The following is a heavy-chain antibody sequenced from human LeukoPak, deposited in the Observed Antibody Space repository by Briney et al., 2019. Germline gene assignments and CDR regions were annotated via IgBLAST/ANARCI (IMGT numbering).Heavy chain of an antibody. D-gene: IGHD5-18*01. V-gene: IGHV4-34*01. CDR2: INHSGST. J-gene: IGHJ4*02. CDR3: ARRNLQLWRRDFDY. Sequence: SETLSLTCAVYGGSFSGYYWSWIRQPPGKGLEWIGEINHSGSTNYNPSLKSRVTISVDTSKNQFSLKLSSVTAADTAVYYCARRNLQLWRRDFDYWGQGTLVTVSS. CDR1: GGSFSGYY.